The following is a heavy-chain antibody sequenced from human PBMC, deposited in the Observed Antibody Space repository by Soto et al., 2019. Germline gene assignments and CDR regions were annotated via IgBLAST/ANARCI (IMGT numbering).Heavy chain of an antibody. CDR1: GFTFSSYW. J-gene: IGHJ4*02. D-gene: IGHD1-1*01. Sequence: GGSLRLSCAASGFTFSSYWMHWVRQAPGKGLVWVSRINSDGSSTSYADSVKGRFTISRDNAKNTLYLQMNSLRAEDTAVYYCAREDKLEPYTFDYWGQGTLVTVSS. V-gene: IGHV3-74*01. CDR3: AREDKLEPYTFDY. CDR2: INSDGSST.